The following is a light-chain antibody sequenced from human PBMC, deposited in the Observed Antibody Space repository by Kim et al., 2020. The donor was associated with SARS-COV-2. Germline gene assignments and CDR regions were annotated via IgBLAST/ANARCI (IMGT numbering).Light chain of an antibody. V-gene: IGKV4-1*01. CDR2: WAS. Sequence: ATINCKSTESVLYRSKNKNYLAWYQQKPGQPPKLLIYWASTRESGVPDRFSGSGSGTDFTLTISSLQAEDVAVYYCQQYYSTPWTFGQGTKVEIK. J-gene: IGKJ1*01. CDR3: QQYYSTPWT. CDR1: ESVLYRSKNKNY.